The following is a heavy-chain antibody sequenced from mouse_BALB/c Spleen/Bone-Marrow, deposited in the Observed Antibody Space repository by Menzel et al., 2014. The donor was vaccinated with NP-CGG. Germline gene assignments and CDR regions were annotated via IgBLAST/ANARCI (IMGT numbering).Heavy chain of an antibody. D-gene: IGHD2-3*01. CDR1: GYTFTSYV. CDR3: ARRWLPYAMDY. V-gene: IGHV1-14*01. CDR2: INPYNDGT. Sequence: QRVESGPELVKPGASVTMSCKASGYTFTSYVMHWVKQKPGQGLEWIGYINPYNDGTKYNEKFKGKATLTSDKSSSTAYMELSGLTSEDSAVYYCARRWLPYAMDYWGQGTSVTVSS. J-gene: IGHJ4*01.